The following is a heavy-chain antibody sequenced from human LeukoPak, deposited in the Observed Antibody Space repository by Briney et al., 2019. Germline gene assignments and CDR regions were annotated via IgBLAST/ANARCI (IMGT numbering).Heavy chain of an antibody. CDR3: ARLGRIDAFDI. V-gene: IGHV4-34*01. Sequence: TASETLSLTCAVYGGSFSGYYWSWIRQPPGKGLEWIGEINHSGSTNYNPSLKSRVTISVDTSKNQFSLELSSVTAADTAVYYCARLGRIDAFDIWGQGTMVTVSS. J-gene: IGHJ3*02. CDR2: INHSGST. D-gene: IGHD2-15*01. CDR1: GGSFSGYY.